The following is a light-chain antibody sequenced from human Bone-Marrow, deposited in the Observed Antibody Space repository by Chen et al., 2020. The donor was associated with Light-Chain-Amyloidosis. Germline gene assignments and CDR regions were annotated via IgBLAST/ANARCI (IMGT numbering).Light chain of an antibody. CDR2: EVT. CDR3: SSYTITNTLV. J-gene: IGLJ1*01. CDR1: SSDVCGDNH. Sequence: QSALTQPASVSGSPGQSITISCTGTSSDVCGDNHVSWYQHHPDKAPKLMMYEVTNLPSWVPDRFYGSKSDNAAYLTISGLQTENEADYFCSSYTITNTLVFGSGTRVTVL. V-gene: IGLV2-14*01.